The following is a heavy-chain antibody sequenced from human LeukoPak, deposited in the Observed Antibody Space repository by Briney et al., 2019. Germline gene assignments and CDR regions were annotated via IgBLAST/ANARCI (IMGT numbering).Heavy chain of an antibody. CDR2: ITWNGEII. D-gene: IGHD2-15*01. V-gene: IGHV3-20*04. CDR3: ARGGGSIRHSYYYYVDV. J-gene: IGHJ6*03. Sequence: GGSLRLSCEAYGFTFNDYGMSWVRQAPGQGPEWVSGITWNGEIIDYAASVKGRFTISRDNAKNSLYLRMNSLRDEDTAFYYCARGGGSIRHSYYYYVDVWGKGTSVTVSS. CDR1: GFTFNDYG.